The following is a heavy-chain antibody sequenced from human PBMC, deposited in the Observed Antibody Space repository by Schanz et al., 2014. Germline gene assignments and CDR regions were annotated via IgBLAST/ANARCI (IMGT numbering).Heavy chain of an antibody. V-gene: IGHV3-23*04. D-gene: IGHD6-19*01. CDR2: ISGSGGST. Sequence: VQLVESGGGLVKPGGSLRLSCAASGFTFSDYYMSWIRQAPGKGLEWVSAISGSGGSTYYADSVKGRFTISRDNSKNTLYLQMNSLRAEDTAVYYCAIIGVMVAVAGTRADYWGQGTLVTVSS. CDR1: GFTFSDYY. CDR3: AIIGVMVAVAGTRADY. J-gene: IGHJ4*02.